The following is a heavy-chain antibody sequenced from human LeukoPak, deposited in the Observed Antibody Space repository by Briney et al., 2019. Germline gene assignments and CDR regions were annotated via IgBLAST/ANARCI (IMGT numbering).Heavy chain of an antibody. CDR3: AKDRGRRGYSGLDY. CDR1: GFVVSSNY. D-gene: IGHD5-12*01. V-gene: IGHV3-23*01. CDR2: ISGSGGST. J-gene: IGHJ4*02. Sequence: GGSLRLSCAASGFVVSSNYMSWVRQAPGKGLEWVSAISGSGGSTYYADSVKGRFTISRDNSKNTLYLQMNSLRAEDTAVYYCAKDRGRRGYSGLDYWGQGTLVTVSS.